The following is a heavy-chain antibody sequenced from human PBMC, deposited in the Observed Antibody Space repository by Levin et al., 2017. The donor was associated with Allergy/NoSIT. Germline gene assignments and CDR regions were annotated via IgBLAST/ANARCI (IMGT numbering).Heavy chain of an antibody. D-gene: IGHD4-23*01. CDR3: ASHRWSDNYFDY. CDR1: GGSVSSGSYY. V-gene: IGHV4-61*01. J-gene: IGHJ4*02. CDR2: IYYSGST. Sequence: PSETLSLTCTVSGGSVSSGSYYWSWIRQPPGKGLEWIGYIYYSGSTNYNPSLKSRVTISVDTSKNQFSLKLSSVTAADTAVYYCASHRWSDNYFDYWGQGTLVTVSS.